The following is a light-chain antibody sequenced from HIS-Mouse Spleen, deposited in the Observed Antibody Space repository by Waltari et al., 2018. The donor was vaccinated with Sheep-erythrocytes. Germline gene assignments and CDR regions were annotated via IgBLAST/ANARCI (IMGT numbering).Light chain of an antibody. CDR1: NLGDKY. CDR3: QAWDSSTAV. V-gene: IGLV3-1*01. CDR2: QDS. J-gene: IGLJ2*01. Sequence: SYELTQPPSVSVSPGQTASITRSGDNLGDKYACWYQQKPGTSPVLVIYQDSKRPSGIPERFSGSNSGNTATLTISGTQAMDEADYYCQAWDSSTAVFGGGTKLTVL.